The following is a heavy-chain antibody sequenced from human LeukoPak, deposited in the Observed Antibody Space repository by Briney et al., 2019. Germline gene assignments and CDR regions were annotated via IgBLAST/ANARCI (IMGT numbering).Heavy chain of an antibody. J-gene: IGHJ5*02. CDR3: ARGVVGPTIAARRNNWFDP. CDR2: IYHSGST. CDR1: GGSISSGGYY. Sequence: SETLSLTCTVSGGSISSGGYYWSWIRQPPGQGLEWIGYIYHSGSTYYNPSLKSRVTISVDRSKNQFSLKLSSVTAADTAVYYCARGVVGPTIAARRNNWFDPWGQGTLVTVSS. V-gene: IGHV4-30-2*01. D-gene: IGHD6-6*01.